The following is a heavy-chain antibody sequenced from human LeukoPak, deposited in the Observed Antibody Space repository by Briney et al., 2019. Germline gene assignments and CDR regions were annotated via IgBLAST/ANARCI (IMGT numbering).Heavy chain of an antibody. J-gene: IGHJ4*02. CDR2: IYYSGST. CDR1: GGSITSYY. Sequence: SETLSLTCTVSGGSITSYYWSWIRQPPGKGLEWFGYIYYSGSTNYNPSLKSRVTLSVDTSKNQFSLKLSSVTAADTAVYYCARLRGCSGGSCYHPNFDSWGQGTLVTVSS. D-gene: IGHD2-15*01. CDR3: ARLRGCSGGSCYHPNFDS. V-gene: IGHV4-59*08.